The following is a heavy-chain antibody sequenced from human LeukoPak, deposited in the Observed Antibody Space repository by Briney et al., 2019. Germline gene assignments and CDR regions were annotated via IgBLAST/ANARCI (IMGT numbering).Heavy chain of an antibody. CDR2: IIPIFGTA. Sequence: SVKVSCKASGYTFSSYAISWVRQAPGQGLEWMGGIIPIFGTANYAQKFQGRVTIIADESTSTAYMELSSLRSEDTAVYYCAREGGIAVAGTGYYFDYWGQGTLVTVSS. CDR1: GYTFSSYA. CDR3: AREGGIAVAGTGYYFDY. V-gene: IGHV1-69*13. J-gene: IGHJ4*02. D-gene: IGHD6-19*01.